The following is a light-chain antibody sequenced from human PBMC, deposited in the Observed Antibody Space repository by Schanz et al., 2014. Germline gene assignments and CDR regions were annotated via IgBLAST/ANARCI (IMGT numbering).Light chain of an antibody. Sequence: DIVMTQSPDSLAVSLGERATINCKSSQSVLYTSDNKNYLAWYQHKPGQPPKLLISWASTRESGVPDRFSGSGSGTDFTLTISSLQAEDVAVYYCQQYFGSSSTFGQGTKVEI. J-gene: IGKJ1*01. CDR1: QSVLYTSDNKNY. CDR3: QQYFGSSST. CDR2: WAS. V-gene: IGKV4-1*01.